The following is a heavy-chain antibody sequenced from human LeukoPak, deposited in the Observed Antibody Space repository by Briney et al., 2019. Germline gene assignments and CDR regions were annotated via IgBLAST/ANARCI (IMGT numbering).Heavy chain of an antibody. Sequence: GGSLRLSCAASGFTFSSYAMGWVRQAPGKGLEWVSAISGSGGSTYYADSVKGRFTISRDNSKNTLYLQMNSLRAEDTAVYYCARDVEVGANYFDYWGQGTLVTVSS. J-gene: IGHJ4*02. CDR3: ARDVEVGANYFDY. V-gene: IGHV3-23*01. CDR1: GFTFSSYA. CDR2: ISGSGGST. D-gene: IGHD1-26*01.